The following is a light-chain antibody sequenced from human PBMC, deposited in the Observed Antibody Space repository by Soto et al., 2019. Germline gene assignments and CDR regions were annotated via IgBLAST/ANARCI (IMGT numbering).Light chain of an antibody. CDR1: QDITNY. CDR2: DAS. V-gene: IGKV1-33*01. J-gene: IGKJ3*01. Sequence: DIQMTQSPSSLSASVGDRVTITCQASQDITNYLNWYQQKPGEAPKLLIYDASNLDTGAPSRFSGSGSGTDFTFTISSLQPEDIATYYCLQYDISPVFGPGTKVDIK. CDR3: LQYDISPV.